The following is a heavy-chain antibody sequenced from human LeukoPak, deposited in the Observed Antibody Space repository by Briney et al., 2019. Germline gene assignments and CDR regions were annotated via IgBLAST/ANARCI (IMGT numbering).Heavy chain of an antibody. CDR1: GGSISSYY. D-gene: IGHD2-15*01. V-gene: IGHV4-59*01. J-gene: IGHJ5*02. CDR3: ARVTYCSGGSCYSGWFDP. Sequence: SETLSLTCTVSGGSISSYYWSWIRQPPEKGLEWIGYISYSGNTNYNPSLKSRVTISLDTSKNQFSLKLSSVTAPDTPVSYCARVTYCSGGSCYSGWFDPWGQGTLVTVSS. CDR2: ISYSGNT.